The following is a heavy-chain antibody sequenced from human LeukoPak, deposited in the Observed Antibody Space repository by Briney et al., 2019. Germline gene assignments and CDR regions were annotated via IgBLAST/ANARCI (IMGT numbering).Heavy chain of an antibody. D-gene: IGHD5-18*01. CDR1: GGSISSSSYY. CDR3: AGPRYSYGYARLPHAFDI. V-gene: IGHV4-39*07. CDR2: IYYSGST. Sequence: SETLSLTCTVSGGSISSSSYYWGWIRQPPGKGLEWIGSIYYSGSTYYNPSLKSRVTISVDTSKNQFSLKLSSVTAADTAVYYCAGPRYSYGYARLPHAFDIWGQGTMVTVSS. J-gene: IGHJ3*02.